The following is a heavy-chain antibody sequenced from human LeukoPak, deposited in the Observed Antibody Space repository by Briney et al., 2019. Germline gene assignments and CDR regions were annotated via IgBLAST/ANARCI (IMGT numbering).Heavy chain of an antibody. CDR2: ISSSSSYI. D-gene: IGHD3-22*01. J-gene: IGHJ4*02. V-gene: IGHV3-21*01. CDR3: ARDPDYYDSSGYYTAPFDY. CDR1: GFTFSSYG. Sequence: GGSLRLSCAASGFTFSSYGMHWVRQAPGKGLEWVSSISSSSSYIYYADSVKGRFTISRDNAKNSLYLQMNSLRAEDTAVYYCARDPDYYDSSGYYTAPFDYWGQGTLVTVSS.